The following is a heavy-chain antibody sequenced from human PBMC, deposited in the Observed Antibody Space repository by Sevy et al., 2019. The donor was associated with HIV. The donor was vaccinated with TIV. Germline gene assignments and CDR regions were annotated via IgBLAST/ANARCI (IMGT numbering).Heavy chain of an antibody. Sequence: GGSLRLSCAASGFTFSTYAMTWVRQAPGKGLQWVSVISGSGGSTYYADSVKGRFTISRDNSKNTMYLQMNSLRAEDTAVYYCARRPDFGVVIPTGVMDDWGQGTTVTVSS. CDR1: GFTFSTYA. D-gene: IGHD3-3*01. CDR3: ARRPDFGVVIPTGVMDD. CDR2: ISGSGGST. V-gene: IGHV3-23*01. J-gene: IGHJ6*02.